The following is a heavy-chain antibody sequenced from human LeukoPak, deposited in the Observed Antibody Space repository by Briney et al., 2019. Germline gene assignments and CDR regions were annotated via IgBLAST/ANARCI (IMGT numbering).Heavy chain of an antibody. CDR1: GVSTGSHY. D-gene: IGHD3-22*01. V-gene: IGHV4-59*11. CDR3: ARAGYESIRYPPLLFYHMDV. CDR2: VYYGST. Sequence: SETLSLTCTVSGVSTGSHYWTWVRQSPGQGMEWLGYVYYGSTKLNPSLKGRGSISVDTSKNQFSLRLTSVTAADTAVYFCARAGYESIRYPPLLFYHMDVWGRGTTVIVSS. J-gene: IGHJ6*03.